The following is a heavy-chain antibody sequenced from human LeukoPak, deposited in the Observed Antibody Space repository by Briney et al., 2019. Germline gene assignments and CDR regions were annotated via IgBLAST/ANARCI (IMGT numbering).Heavy chain of an antibody. CDR1: GGSISSGSYY. CDR2: IYTSGST. J-gene: IGHJ3*02. V-gene: IGHV4-61*02. Sequence: PSQTLSLTCTVSGGSISSGSYYWSWIRQPAGKGLEWIGRIYTSGSTNYNPSLKSRVTMSVDTSKNQFSLKLSSVTAADTAVYYCARDLDYGDYEYAFDIWGQGTMVTVSS. D-gene: IGHD4-17*01. CDR3: ARDLDYGDYEYAFDI.